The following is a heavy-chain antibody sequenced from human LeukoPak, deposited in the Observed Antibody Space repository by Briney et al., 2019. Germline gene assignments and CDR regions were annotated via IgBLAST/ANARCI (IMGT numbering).Heavy chain of an antibody. CDR3: ASTKWLRSYFDY. CDR1: GGSFSGYY. J-gene: IGHJ4*02. D-gene: IGHD5-12*01. Sequence: TTSETLSLTCAVYGGSFSGYYWSWIRQPPGKGLEWIGEINHSGSTNYNPSLKSRVTISVDTSKNQFSLKLSSVTAADTAVYYCASTKWLRSYFDYWGRGTLVTVSS. CDR2: INHSGST. V-gene: IGHV4-34*01.